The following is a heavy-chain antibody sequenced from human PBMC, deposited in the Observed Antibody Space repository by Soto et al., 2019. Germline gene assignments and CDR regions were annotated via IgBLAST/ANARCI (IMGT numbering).Heavy chain of an antibody. D-gene: IGHD2-15*01. CDR1: GFTFDDYA. CDR2: ISANGGSI. Sequence: EVQLVESGGRLVQPGKSLRLSCAASGFTFDDYAMHWVRQVPGKGLEWVSGISANGGSIRYGDYVKGRFTISRDNAKNSMFLQMNSLSAEDTALYYCAKSREPGVVAATSFDYWGQGTLVTVSS. V-gene: IGHV3-9*01. J-gene: IGHJ4*02. CDR3: AKSREPGVVAATSFDY.